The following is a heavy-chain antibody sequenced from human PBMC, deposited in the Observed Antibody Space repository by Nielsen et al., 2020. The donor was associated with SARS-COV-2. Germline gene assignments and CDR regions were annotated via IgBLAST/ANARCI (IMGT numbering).Heavy chain of an antibody. D-gene: IGHD6-19*01. V-gene: IGHV3-11*05. CDR2: MSGSSSYI. Sequence: GGSLRLSCAGSGFTFSDYYMSWIRQAPGKGLEWVAQMSGSSSYIHYADSVKGRYTISKDSAKNSLYLQMNSLRAEDTAVYYCARVAGTPPVSYSYFDLWGRGTLVPVSS. J-gene: IGHJ2*01. CDR1: GFTFSDYY. CDR3: ARVAGTPPVSYSYFDL.